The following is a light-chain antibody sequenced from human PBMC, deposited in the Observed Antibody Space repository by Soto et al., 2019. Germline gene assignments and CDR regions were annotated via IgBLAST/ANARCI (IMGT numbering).Light chain of an antibody. V-gene: IGKV3-20*01. CDR3: QQYDAFPRT. CDR1: QSLSGDY. CDR2: DPS. J-gene: IGKJ1*01. Sequence: IVLTQSPGTLSLSPVDRATPSCRASQSLSGDYLAWYQQKPGQAPRLLIYDPSRRATDIPARVSGSGSGTDVALTISRLEPADFAVYFCQQYDAFPRTFGQGTKVEIQ.